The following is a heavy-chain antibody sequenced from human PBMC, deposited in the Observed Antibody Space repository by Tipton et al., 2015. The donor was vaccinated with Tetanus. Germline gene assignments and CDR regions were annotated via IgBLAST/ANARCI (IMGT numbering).Heavy chain of an antibody. V-gene: IGHV3-33*01. J-gene: IGHJ4*02. CDR2: SWYDGTDK. Sequence: SLRLSCAASGFIFSSYGIHWVRQAPGKGLEWVAVSWYDGTDKYYADSVKGRFTISRDNSKNTRYLQMNSLRAEDAAVYYCAREADCSGGSCFSGAFDNWGQGTQVTVSS. D-gene: IGHD2-15*01. CDR3: AREADCSGGSCFSGAFDN. CDR1: GFIFSSYG.